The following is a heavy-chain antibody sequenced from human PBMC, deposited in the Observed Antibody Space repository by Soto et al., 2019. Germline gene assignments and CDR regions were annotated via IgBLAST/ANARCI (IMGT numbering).Heavy chain of an antibody. Sequence: QVQLVQSGAEVKKPGSSVKVSCKASGGTFSSYTISWVRQDRGQGLEWMGRIIPILGIANYAQKFQGRVTITADKSTSTAYMELSSLRSEDTAVYYWAEQGGNYDLGYWGQGTLVTVSS. CDR3: AEQGGNYDLGY. CDR2: IIPILGIA. V-gene: IGHV1-69*02. D-gene: IGHD3-3*01. J-gene: IGHJ4*02. CDR1: GGTFSSYT.